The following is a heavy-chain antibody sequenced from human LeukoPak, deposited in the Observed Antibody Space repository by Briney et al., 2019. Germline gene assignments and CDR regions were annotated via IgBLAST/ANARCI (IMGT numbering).Heavy chain of an antibody. V-gene: IGHV3-23*01. CDR2: ISGSGGST. Sequence: QPGGSLRLSCAASGFTFSSYAMSWVRQAPGKGLEWVSAISGSGGSTYYADSVKGRFTISRDNSKNTLYLQMNSLRAEDTAVYYCAKDRDLGAVAGYGMDVWGQGTTVTVSS. D-gene: IGHD6-19*01. J-gene: IGHJ6*02. CDR3: AKDRDLGAVAGYGMDV. CDR1: GFTFSSYA.